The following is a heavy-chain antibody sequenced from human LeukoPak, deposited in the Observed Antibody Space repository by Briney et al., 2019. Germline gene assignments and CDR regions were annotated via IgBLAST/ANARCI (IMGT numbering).Heavy chain of an antibody. V-gene: IGHV3-64*04. Sequence: GGSLRLSCSASGFTFSSYAMHWVRQAPGKGLEYVSAISSNGGSTYYADSVKGRFTVSRDNSKNTLYLQMNSLRADDTAVYYCAREILRDGSYLIEDWGQGILVTVSS. CDR1: GFTFSSYA. CDR3: AREILRDGSYLIED. CDR2: ISSNGGST. D-gene: IGHD1-26*01. J-gene: IGHJ4*02.